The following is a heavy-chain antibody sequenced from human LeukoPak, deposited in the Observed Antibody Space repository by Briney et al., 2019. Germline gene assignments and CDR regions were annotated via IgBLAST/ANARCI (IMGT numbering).Heavy chain of an antibody. V-gene: IGHV3-23*01. CDR3: ARGRYYGMDV. CDR2: ISGSGARS. Sequence: GGSLRLSCAASGFTFNTYAMSRVRQAPGKGLEWVSAISGSGARSDYADSVKGRFTISRDNTKNTVFLQMNNLRAEDTAVYYCARGRYYGMDVWGQGTTVTVSS. J-gene: IGHJ6*02. CDR1: GFTFNTYA.